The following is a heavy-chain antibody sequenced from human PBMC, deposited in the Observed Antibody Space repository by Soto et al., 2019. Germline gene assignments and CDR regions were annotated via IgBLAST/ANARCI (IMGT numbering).Heavy chain of an antibody. V-gene: IGHV4-30-2*01. CDR3: ARDQLEGNWFDP. J-gene: IGHJ5*02. Sequence: QLQLQESGSGLVRPSQTLSLTCAVSGGSISSGGYSWNWIRQPPGKGLEWIGYIYHSGSTLENPSLKSRVTISVNKSKNQFSVKLSSVTAADTAVYYCARDQLEGNWFDPWGKGTLVTVSS. D-gene: IGHD1-1*01. CDR2: IYHSGST. CDR1: GGSISSGGYS.